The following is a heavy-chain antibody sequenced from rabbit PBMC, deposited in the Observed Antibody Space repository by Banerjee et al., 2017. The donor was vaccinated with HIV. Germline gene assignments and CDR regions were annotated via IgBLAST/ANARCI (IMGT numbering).Heavy chain of an antibody. Sequence: QEQLVESGGGLVQPGGSLKLTCTASGFSFSNKYVMSWVRQAPGKGPEWIACIYTASGSTYYASWAKGRFTISKTSSTAVTLQMTSLTAADTATYFCVRDAGGDPDFNLWGPGTLVTVS. CDR1: GFSFSNKYV. CDR2: IYTASGST. CDR3: VRDAGGDPDFNL. D-gene: IGHD4-2*01. V-gene: IGHV1S45*01. J-gene: IGHJ4*01.